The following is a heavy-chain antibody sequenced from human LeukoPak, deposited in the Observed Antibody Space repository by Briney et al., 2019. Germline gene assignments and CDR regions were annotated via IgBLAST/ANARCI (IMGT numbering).Heavy chain of an antibody. Sequence: WVRQPPGKGLEWIGSIYYSGSTYYNPSLKSRVTISVDTSKNQFSLKLSSVTAADTAVYYCARHGYYDYVWGSYRYYMDVWGKGTTVTISS. CDR2: IYYSGST. CDR3: ARHGYYDYVWGSYRYYMDV. D-gene: IGHD3-16*02. J-gene: IGHJ6*03. V-gene: IGHV4-39*01.